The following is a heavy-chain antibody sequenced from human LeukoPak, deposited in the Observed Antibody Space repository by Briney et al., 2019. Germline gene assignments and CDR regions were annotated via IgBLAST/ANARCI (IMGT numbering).Heavy chain of an antibody. CDR3: ARDHYYDSSGYDAFDI. J-gene: IGHJ3*02. CDR1: GFTVSSNY. CDR2: IYSGGST. Sequence: GGSLRLSCAASGFTVSSNYMSWVRQAPGKGLEWVSVIYSGGSTYYADSVKGRFTISRDNSKNTLYLQMNSLRAEDTAVYYCARDHYYDSSGYDAFDIWGQGTMVTVSS. V-gene: IGHV3-66*01. D-gene: IGHD3-22*01.